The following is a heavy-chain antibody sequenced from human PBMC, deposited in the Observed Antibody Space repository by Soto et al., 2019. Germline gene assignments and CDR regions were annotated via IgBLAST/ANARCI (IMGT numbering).Heavy chain of an antibody. CDR1: GGTFSSYA. V-gene: IGHV1-69*12. J-gene: IGHJ6*02. CDR3: ARDVGYYDSSGPKPIGMDV. CDR2: IIPIFGTA. D-gene: IGHD3-22*01. Sequence: QVQLVQSGAEVKKPGSSVKVSCKASGGTFSSYAISWVRQAPGQGLEWMGGIIPIFGTANYAQKFQGRVTITADESTSTAYMELSSLRTEDTAVYYCARDVGYYDSSGPKPIGMDVWGQGTTVTVSS.